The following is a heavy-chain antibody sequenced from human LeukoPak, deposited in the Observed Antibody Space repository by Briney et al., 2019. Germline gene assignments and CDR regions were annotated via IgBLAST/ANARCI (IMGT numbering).Heavy chain of an antibody. J-gene: IGHJ4*02. D-gene: IGHD4-17*01. CDR1: GFTFSSYA. CDR3: ARDHGESYGDYFDY. Sequence: PGGSLRLSCAASGFTFSSYAMHWVRQAPGKGLEWVAVISYDGSNKYYADSVKGRFTISRDNSKNTLYLQMNSLRAEDTAVYYCARDHGESYGDYFDYWGQGTLVTVSS. CDR2: ISYDGSNK. V-gene: IGHV3-30*04.